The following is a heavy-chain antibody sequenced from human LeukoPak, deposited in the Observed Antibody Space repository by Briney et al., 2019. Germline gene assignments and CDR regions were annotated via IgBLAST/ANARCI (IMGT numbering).Heavy chain of an antibody. CDR3: AREVLYANGYFDY. J-gene: IGHJ4*02. V-gene: IGHV3-11*01. CDR1: GFTFSDYY. CDR2: ISSSGSTI. D-gene: IGHD2-8*01. Sequence: GGSLRLSCAASGFTFSDYYMSWIRQAPGKGLEWVSYISSSGSTIYYADSVKGRFTISRDNAKNSLYLQMNSLRAKDTAVYYCAREVLYANGYFDYWGQGTLVTVSS.